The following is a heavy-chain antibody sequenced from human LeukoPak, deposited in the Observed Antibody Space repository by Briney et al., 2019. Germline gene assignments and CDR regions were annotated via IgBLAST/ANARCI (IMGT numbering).Heavy chain of an antibody. D-gene: IGHD6-13*01. V-gene: IGHV3-33*01. CDR2: IWYDGSNK. Sequence: PGRSLRLSCAASGFTFSSYGMHWVRQAPGKGLEWVAVIWYDGSNKYYADSVKGRFTISRDNSKNTLYLQMNSLRAEDTAVYYCARAPYSSSALDYWGQGTLSPSPQ. J-gene: IGHJ4*02. CDR1: GFTFSSYG. CDR3: ARAPYSSSALDY.